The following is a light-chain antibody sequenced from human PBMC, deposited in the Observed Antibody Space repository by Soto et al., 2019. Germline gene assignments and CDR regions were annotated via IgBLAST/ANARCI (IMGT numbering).Light chain of an antibody. CDR2: EVH. CDR3: SSYAGNNIFV. CDR1: SSDVGGYNY. J-gene: IGLJ1*01. Sequence: QSVLTQPPSASGSLGQSVTFSCTGTSSDVGGYNYVSWYQQHPGKAPKLIVYEVHKRPSGVPDRFSGSKSGNTASLTVSGLQAEDEADYHCSSYAGNNIFVFGTGTKLTVL. V-gene: IGLV2-8*01.